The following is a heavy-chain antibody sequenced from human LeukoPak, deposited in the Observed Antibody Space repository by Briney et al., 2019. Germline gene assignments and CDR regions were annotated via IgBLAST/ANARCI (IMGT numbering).Heavy chain of an antibody. CDR2: ISWNSGSI. CDR3: AKGIYSSGWSYFDY. D-gene: IGHD6-19*01. CDR1: GFTFDDYA. Sequence: GGSLRLSCAASGFTFDDYAMHWVRQAPGKGLEWVSGISWNSGSIGYADSVKGRFTISRDNSKNTLYLQMNSLRAEDTAVYYCAKGIYSSGWSYFDYWGHGTLVTVSS. J-gene: IGHJ4*01. V-gene: IGHV3-9*01.